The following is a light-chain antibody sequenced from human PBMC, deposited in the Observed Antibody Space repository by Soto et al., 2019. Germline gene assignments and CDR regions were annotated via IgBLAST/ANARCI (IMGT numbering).Light chain of an antibody. Sequence: DIQMTQSPSSLSASVGDRVTITCRAVQSITRHVNWYQQRPGKAPQLLIYAASSLQSGVPSRFSGRGSGTDFTLTISGLQTEDFATYYCQQTYSTPTTFGQVTRLEIK. CDR3: QQTYSTPTT. J-gene: IGKJ5*01. CDR2: AAS. CDR1: QSITRH. V-gene: IGKV1-39*01.